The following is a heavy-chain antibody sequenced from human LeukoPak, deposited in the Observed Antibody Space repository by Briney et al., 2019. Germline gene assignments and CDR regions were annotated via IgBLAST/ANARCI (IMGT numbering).Heavy chain of an antibody. Sequence: SQTLSLTCAISGDSVSSNTSAWSWIRQSPSRGLEWLGRTYSRSKWYYQYAVSVRSRITISPDTSKNQFSLQLNSVTSEDTAVYFCARVKDYYDGSVYYFLDYWGQGTLVTVSS. CDR1: GDSVSSNTSA. D-gene: IGHD3-22*01. J-gene: IGHJ4*02. V-gene: IGHV6-1*01. CDR3: ARVKDYYDGSVYYFLDY. CDR2: TYSRSKWYY.